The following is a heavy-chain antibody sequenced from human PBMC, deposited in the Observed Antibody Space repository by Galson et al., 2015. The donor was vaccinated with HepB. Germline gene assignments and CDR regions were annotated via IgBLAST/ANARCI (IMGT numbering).Heavy chain of an antibody. J-gene: IGHJ6*02. V-gene: IGHV1-8*01. CDR3: ARGHFDDSSGSPLNYYYYYGMDV. Sequence: SVKVSCKASGSTFTSYDINWVRQATGQGLEWMGWMNPNSGNTGYAQKFQGRVTMTRNTSISTAYMELSSLRSEDTAVYYCARGHFDDSSGSPLNYYYYYGMDVWGQGTTVTVSS. CDR2: MNPNSGNT. D-gene: IGHD3-22*01. CDR1: GSTFTSYD.